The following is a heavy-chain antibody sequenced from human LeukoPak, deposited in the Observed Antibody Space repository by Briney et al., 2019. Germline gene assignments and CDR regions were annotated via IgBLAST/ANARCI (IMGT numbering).Heavy chain of an antibody. D-gene: IGHD1-26*01. J-gene: IGHJ4*02. CDR2: IYHSGNT. CDR1: GHSIRSGSY. Sequence: SETLSLTCDVSGHSIRSGSYWGWIRQPPGKGLEWIGSIYHSGNTYYNSSLKSRLIISVDTSKNQISLKLSSVAAADTAIYYCARGRGGSGDRVIFDIWGQGTLVTISS. V-gene: IGHV4-38-2*01. CDR3: ARGRGGSGDRVIFDI.